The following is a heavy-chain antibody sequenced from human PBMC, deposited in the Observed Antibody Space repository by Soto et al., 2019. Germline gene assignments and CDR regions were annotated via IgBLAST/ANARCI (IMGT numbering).Heavy chain of an antibody. CDR3: ARWDGSGSPWGYYYYYMDV. V-gene: IGHV4-39*01. CDR1: GGSISSSSYY. D-gene: IGHD3-10*01. CDR2: IYYSGST. Sequence: TSETLSLTCTVSGGSISSSSYYWGWIRQPPGKGLEWIGGIYYSGSTYYNPSLKSRVTISVDTSKNQFSLKLSSVTAADTAVYYCARWDGSGSPWGYYYYYMDVWGKGTTVTVSS. J-gene: IGHJ6*03.